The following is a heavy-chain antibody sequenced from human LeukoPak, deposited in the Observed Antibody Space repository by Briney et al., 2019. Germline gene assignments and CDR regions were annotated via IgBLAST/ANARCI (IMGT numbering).Heavy chain of an antibody. CDR1: GYTFTGYY. CDR2: INPYSGDT. J-gene: IGHJ4*02. D-gene: IGHD3-22*01. CDR3: ARGTMNLNS. Sequence: GASVKVSCKASGYTFTGYYIHWVRQAPGQGLEWMGWINPYSGDTAYAKKFQGRVTMTRDTSINTAYMELNRLKFDDTAVYYCARGTMNLNSWGQGTLVTVSS. V-gene: IGHV1-2*02.